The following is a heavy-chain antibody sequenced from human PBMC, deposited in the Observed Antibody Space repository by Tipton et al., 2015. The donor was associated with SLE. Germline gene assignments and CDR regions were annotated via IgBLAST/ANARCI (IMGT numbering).Heavy chain of an antibody. CDR2: IYTSGST. Sequence: TLSLTCTVSGGSISSGSYYWSWIRQPAGKGLEWIGRIYTSGSTNYNPSLKSRVTISVDTSKNQFSLKLSSVTAADTAVYYCARVLSDFWSGYYPSMDVWGQGTTVTVSS. J-gene: IGHJ6*02. D-gene: IGHD3-3*01. CDR1: GGSISSGSYY. V-gene: IGHV4-61*02. CDR3: ARVLSDFWSGYYPSMDV.